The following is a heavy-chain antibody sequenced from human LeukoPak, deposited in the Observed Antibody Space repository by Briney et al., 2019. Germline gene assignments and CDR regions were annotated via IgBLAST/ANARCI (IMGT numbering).Heavy chain of an antibody. Sequence: GGSLRLSCAASGFTVSSSYMSWVRQAPGKGLECVSVIYSGGSIYYADSVNGRFAISRDNSKSTVYLQMNSLRAEDTAVYYCAKGNWRYFDYWGQGTLVTVSS. CDR1: GFTVSSSY. D-gene: IGHD1-1*01. CDR3: AKGNWRYFDY. CDR2: IYSGGSI. V-gene: IGHV3-53*01. J-gene: IGHJ4*02.